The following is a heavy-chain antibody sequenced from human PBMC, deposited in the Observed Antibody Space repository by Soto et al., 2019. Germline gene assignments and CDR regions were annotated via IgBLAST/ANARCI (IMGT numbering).Heavy chain of an antibody. J-gene: IGHJ5*02. V-gene: IGHV3-30-3*02. Sequence: PGGSLRLSCAASGFTFSSYAMHWISQAPGKGLEWVAIISFDGSNEYYADSVKGRFTISRDNSKNTLYLQVRSLRAEDTAVYYCAKTYYYDRSGYYQNWFDPWGQGTLVTVSS. CDR2: ISFDGSNE. CDR1: GFTFSSYA. CDR3: AKTYYYDRSGYYQNWFDP. D-gene: IGHD3-22*01.